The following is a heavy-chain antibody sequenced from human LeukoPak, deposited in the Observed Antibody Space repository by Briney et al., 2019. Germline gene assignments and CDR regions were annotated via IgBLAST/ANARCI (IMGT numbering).Heavy chain of an antibody. CDR1: GFTVSSNY. CDR2: IYSGGST. V-gene: IGHV3-53*01. D-gene: IGHD1-1*01. J-gene: IGHJ6*03. Sequence: GGSLRLSCAASGFTVSSNYMSWVRQAPGKGLEWASVIYSGGSTYYADSVKGRFTISRDNSKNTLYLQTNSLRAEDTAVYYCARPGVTGYYYMDVWGKGTTVTVSS. CDR3: ARPGVTGYYYMDV.